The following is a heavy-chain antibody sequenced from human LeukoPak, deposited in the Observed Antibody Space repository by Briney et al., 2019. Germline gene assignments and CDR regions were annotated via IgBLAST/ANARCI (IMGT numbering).Heavy chain of an antibody. V-gene: IGHV3-48*03. CDR2: ISDRSRAI. CDR3: ATDGGGWQLRPDSFHI. CDR1: GFTFSDYE. J-gene: IGHJ3*02. D-gene: IGHD6-19*01. Sequence: GGSLRLSCAASGFTFSDYEMIWVRQAPGKGLAWVAYISDRSRAIFYADSVEGRFTNSRDNAKNSLYLQMNSLRAEDTAVYFCATDGGGWQLRPDSFHIWGQGTMVTVSS.